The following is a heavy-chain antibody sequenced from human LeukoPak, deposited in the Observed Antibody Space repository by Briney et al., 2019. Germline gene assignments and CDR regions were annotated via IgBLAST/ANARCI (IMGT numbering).Heavy chain of an antibody. Sequence: ASVKVSCKPSGYTLTSYVISWVRQAPGQGLEWMGWISGYNGNTNYAQKLQGRVTMTTDTSTSTAYMELTSLRSDDTAVYYCASFSPTTATFDYWGQRTLVTVSS. D-gene: IGHD1-26*01. CDR1: GYTLTSYV. CDR3: ASFSPTTATFDY. J-gene: IGHJ4*02. V-gene: IGHV1-18*01. CDR2: ISGYNGNT.